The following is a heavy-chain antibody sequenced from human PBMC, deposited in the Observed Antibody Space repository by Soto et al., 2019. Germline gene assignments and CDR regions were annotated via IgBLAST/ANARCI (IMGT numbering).Heavy chain of an antibody. J-gene: IGHJ6*02. V-gene: IGHV3-7*01. CDR2: IKQDGSEK. CDR1: GFTFSSYW. Sequence: PGGSLRLSCAASGFTFSSYWMSWVRQAPGKGLEWVANIKQDGSEKYYVDSVRGRFTISRDNAKNSLYLQMNSLRAEDTAVYYCARDPGEEAAAGTYYYYYGMDVWGQGTTVTVSS. CDR3: ARDPGEEAAAGTYYYYYGMDV. D-gene: IGHD6-13*01.